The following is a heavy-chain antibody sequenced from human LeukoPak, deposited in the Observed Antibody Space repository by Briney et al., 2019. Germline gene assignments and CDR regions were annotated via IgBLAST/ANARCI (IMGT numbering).Heavy chain of an antibody. J-gene: IGHJ3*02. CDR2: IYYSGNT. D-gene: IGHD5-18*01. V-gene: IGHV4-59*08. CDR1: GGSICSYY. Sequence: KPSETLSLTCTVSGGSICSYYWSWIRQPPGKGLEWIGYIYYSGNTNYNPSLKSRVTISVDTSKNQFSLKLSSVTAADTAVYYCARRRYSYGPNDAFDIWGQGTMVTVSS. CDR3: ARRRYSYGPNDAFDI.